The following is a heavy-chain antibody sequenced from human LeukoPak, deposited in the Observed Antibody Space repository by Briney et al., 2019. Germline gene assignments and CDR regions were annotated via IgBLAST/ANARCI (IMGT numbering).Heavy chain of an antibody. J-gene: IGHJ3*02. CDR3: ASFSSSWYKYAFDI. Sequence: ASVKVSCKASGYTFTSYGISWVRQAPGQGLEWMGWISAYNGNTNYAQKLQGRVTMTTETSTSTAYMELRSLRSDDTAVYYCASFSSSWYKYAFDIWGQGTMVTVSS. D-gene: IGHD6-13*01. CDR2: ISAYNGNT. V-gene: IGHV1-18*01. CDR1: GYTFTSYG.